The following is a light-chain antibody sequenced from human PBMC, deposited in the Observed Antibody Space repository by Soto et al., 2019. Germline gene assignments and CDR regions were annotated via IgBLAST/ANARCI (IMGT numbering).Light chain of an antibody. CDR3: QQRSNWT. V-gene: IGKV3-11*01. Sequence: EIVMTQSPATLSVSPGDRATLSCRASQSVSSYLAWYQQKPGQAPRLLIYDASNRATGIPARFSGSGSGTDFTLTISSLEPEDFAVYYCQQRSNWTFGQGTKVDI. CDR1: QSVSSY. J-gene: IGKJ1*01. CDR2: DAS.